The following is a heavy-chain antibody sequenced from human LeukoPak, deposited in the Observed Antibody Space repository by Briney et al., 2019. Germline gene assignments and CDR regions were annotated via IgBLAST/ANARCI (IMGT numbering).Heavy chain of an antibody. Sequence: SETLSLTCTVSGGSISSGSYYWSWIRQPAGKGLEWIGRIYTSGSTNYNPSLKSRVTISVDTSKNQFSLKLSSVTAADTAVYYCAREPRVAARPYWFDPWGQGTLVTVSS. D-gene: IGHD6-6*01. J-gene: IGHJ5*02. V-gene: IGHV4-61*02. CDR3: AREPRVAARPYWFDP. CDR2: IYTSGST. CDR1: GGSISSGSYY.